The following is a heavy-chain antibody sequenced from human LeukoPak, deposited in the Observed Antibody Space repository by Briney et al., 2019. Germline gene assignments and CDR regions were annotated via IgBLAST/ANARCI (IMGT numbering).Heavy chain of an antibody. J-gene: IGHJ4*02. D-gene: IGHD3-9*01. CDR1: GGSFSDYY. V-gene: IGHV4-59*12. CDR3: ARRADRLRYFDWLSDY. CDR2: IYYSGST. Sequence: KPSETLSLTCGVYGGSFSDYYWSWIRQSPGKGLEWIGYIYYSGSTNYNPSLKSRVTISVDTSKNQFSLKLSSVTAADTAVYYCARRADRLRYFDWLSDYWGQGTLVTVSS.